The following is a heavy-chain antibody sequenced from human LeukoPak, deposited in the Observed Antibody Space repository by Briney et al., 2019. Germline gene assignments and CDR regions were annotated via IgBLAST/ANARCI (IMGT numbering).Heavy chain of an antibody. Sequence: TGGSLRLSCAASGFTFSSYAMSWVRQAPGKGLEWVSAISGSGGSTYYADSVKGRFTISRDKSKNTLYLQMNSLRAEDTAVYYCARGPSGYHNTGGQGTLVTVSS. CDR3: ARGPSGYHNT. CDR1: GFTFSSYA. J-gene: IGHJ4*02. CDR2: ISGSGGST. D-gene: IGHD5-12*01. V-gene: IGHV3-23*01.